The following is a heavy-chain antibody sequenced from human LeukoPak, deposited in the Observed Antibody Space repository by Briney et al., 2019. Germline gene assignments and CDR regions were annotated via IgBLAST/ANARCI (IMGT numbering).Heavy chain of an antibody. V-gene: IGHV1-69*05. J-gene: IGHJ5*02. D-gene: IGHD6-19*01. CDR3: TPSSGWTNWFDP. CDR1: GGTFSSYA. Sequence: SVKVSCKASGGTFSSYAISWVRQAPGQGLEWMGGIIPIFGTANYAQKFQGRVTITTDESTSTAYMELSSLRSEDTAVYYCTPSSGWTNWFDPWGQGTLVTASS. CDR2: IIPIFGTA.